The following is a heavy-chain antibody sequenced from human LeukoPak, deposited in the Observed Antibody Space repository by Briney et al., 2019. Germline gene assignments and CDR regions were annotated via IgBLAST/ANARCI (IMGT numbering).Heavy chain of an antibody. Sequence: SETLSLTCTVSGGSISSSSYCWGWLRQPPGKGLEWIGSVYYSGSTYYTPSLKSRVTISVDTSKNQFSLKLSSVTAADTAVYYCARLKGGYDLPLDYWGQGTLVTVSS. CDR1: GGSISSSSYC. D-gene: IGHD5-12*01. V-gene: IGHV4-39*01. J-gene: IGHJ4*02. CDR2: VYYSGST. CDR3: ARLKGGYDLPLDY.